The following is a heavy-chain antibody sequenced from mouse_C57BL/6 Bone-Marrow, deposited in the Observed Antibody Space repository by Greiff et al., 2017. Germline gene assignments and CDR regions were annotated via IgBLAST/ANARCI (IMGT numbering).Heavy chain of an antibody. CDR3: ARCDLTLDY. J-gene: IGHJ2*01. CDR2: IRNKANGDTT. Sequence: EVMLVESGGGLVQPGGSLSLSCAASGFTFTDYYMSWVRQPPGKALEWLGFIRNKANGDTTEYSASVKGRFSISRDNSQSILYLQMNALRTEDIATYYCARCDLTLDYWGQGTTLPVSS. CDR1: GFTFTDYY. V-gene: IGHV7-3*01. D-gene: IGHD4-1*01.